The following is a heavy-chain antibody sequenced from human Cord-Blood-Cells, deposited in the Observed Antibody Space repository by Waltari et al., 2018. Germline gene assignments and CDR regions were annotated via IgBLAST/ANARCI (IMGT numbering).Heavy chain of an antibody. J-gene: IGHJ3*02. CDR2: INPNSGGT. CDR1: GYTFTGYY. Sequence: QVQLVQSGAEVKKPGASVKVSCKASGYTFTGYYMHWVRQAPGQGLEWMGWINPNSGGTNYAQKFQGRVTMTRDTSISTAYMELSRLRSDDTAVYYCASRSESPLGSYYGSGSDAFDIWGQGTMVTVSS. CDR3: ASRSESPLGSYYGSGSDAFDI. D-gene: IGHD3-10*01. V-gene: IGHV1-2*02.